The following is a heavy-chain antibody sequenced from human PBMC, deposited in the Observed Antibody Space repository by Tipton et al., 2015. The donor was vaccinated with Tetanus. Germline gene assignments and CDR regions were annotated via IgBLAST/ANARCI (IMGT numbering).Heavy chain of an antibody. Sequence: TLSLTCSVSGGSLRSGDYQWNWIRQPPGKGLEWLGYISSSGRTNSNNYLKSRITISQDKSKKQFSLRLTSVTAADTAVYYCGRANYEFPKKAPFDSWGPGSLVIVSS. J-gene: IGHJ4*02. CDR2: ISSSGRT. V-gene: IGHV4-61*08. CDR3: GRANYEFPKKAPFDS. CDR1: GGSLRSGDYQ. D-gene: IGHD3-3*01.